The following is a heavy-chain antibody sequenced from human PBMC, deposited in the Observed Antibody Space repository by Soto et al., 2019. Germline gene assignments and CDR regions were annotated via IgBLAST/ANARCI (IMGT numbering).Heavy chain of an antibody. CDR1: GGSTGSSSYY. D-gene: IGHD4-17*01. Sequence: SETLSLTCTVSGGSTGSSSYYWGWIRQPPGKGLEWIGSIYYSGSTYYNPSLKSRVTISVDTSKNQFSLKLSSVTAADTAVYYCARHGAVRTGYYYYGMDVWGQGTTVTVSS. CDR2: IYYSGST. CDR3: ARHGAVRTGYYYYGMDV. J-gene: IGHJ6*02. V-gene: IGHV4-39*01.